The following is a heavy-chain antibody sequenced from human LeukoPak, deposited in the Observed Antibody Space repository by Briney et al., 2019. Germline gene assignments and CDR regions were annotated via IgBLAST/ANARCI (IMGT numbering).Heavy chain of an antibody. CDR1: GGSFSGYY. Sequence: SETLSLTCAVYGGSFSGYYWSWIRQPPGKGLEWIGEINHSGSTNYNPSLKSRVTISVDTSKNQFSLKLNSVTAADTAVYYCARELYCSGGSCHSRDAFDIWGQGTMVTVSS. J-gene: IGHJ3*02. D-gene: IGHD2-15*01. CDR3: ARELYCSGGSCHSRDAFDI. CDR2: INHSGST. V-gene: IGHV4-34*01.